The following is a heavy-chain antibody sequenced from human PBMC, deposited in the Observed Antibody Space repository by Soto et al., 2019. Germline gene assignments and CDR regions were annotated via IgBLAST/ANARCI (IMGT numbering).Heavy chain of an antibody. J-gene: IGHJ4*02. CDR3: ARDAGSNDIVGAHSLDY. Sequence: QVQLVQSGAEVKKPGSSVKVSCKASGVTFSSYTISWVRQAPGQGLEWMGRIIPILGIANYAQKFQGRVTITADKSTSTAYMELSSLRSEDTAVYYCARDAGSNDIVGAHSLDYWGQGTLVTVSS. CDR2: IIPILGIA. D-gene: IGHD1-26*01. V-gene: IGHV1-69*08. CDR1: GVTFSSYT.